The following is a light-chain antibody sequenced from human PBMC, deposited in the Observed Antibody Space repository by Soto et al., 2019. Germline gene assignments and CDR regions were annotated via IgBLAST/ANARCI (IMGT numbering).Light chain of an antibody. CDR1: QGIDTS. J-gene: IGKJ5*01. Sequence: ILLTQSPSSLSASVGDRVTITCRASQGIDTSLAWYQQKPGKAPKLLIYAASHFQSGVPSRFSGSGSGTHFTLTISSLQPEDFATYYCQQLHGYPITFGQGTRLEI. V-gene: IGKV1-9*01. CDR2: AAS. CDR3: QQLHGYPIT.